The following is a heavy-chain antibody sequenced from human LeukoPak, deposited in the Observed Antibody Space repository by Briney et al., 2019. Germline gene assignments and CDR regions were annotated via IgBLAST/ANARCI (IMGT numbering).Heavy chain of an antibody. CDR2: IYYSGST. D-gene: IGHD5-18*01. CDR3: ARVGSYGYYFDY. Sequence: SETLSLTCTVSGGSISSSSYYWGWIRQPPGKGLEWIGSIYYSGSTYYNPSLKSRVTISVDTSKNQFSPKLSSVTAADTAVYYCARVGSYGYYFDYWGQGTLVTVSS. CDR1: GGSISSSSYY. J-gene: IGHJ4*02. V-gene: IGHV4-39*07.